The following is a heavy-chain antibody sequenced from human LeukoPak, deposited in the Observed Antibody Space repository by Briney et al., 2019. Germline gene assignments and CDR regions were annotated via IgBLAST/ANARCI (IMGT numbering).Heavy chain of an antibody. J-gene: IGHJ4*02. CDR2: LWFDGSNK. Sequence: PGGSLRLSCAASGFTFSSYGMHWVRQAPGKGLEWVALLWFDGSNKYYADSVKGRFTISRDNSKNSLYLQMNSLRAEDTAVYYCARSRDGYSYFDYWGQGTLVTVSS. D-gene: IGHD5-24*01. V-gene: IGHV3-33*01. CDR3: ARSRDGYSYFDY. CDR1: GFTFSSYG.